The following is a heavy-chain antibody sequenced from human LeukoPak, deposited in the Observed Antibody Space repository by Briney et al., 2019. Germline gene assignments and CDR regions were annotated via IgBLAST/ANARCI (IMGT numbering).Heavy chain of an antibody. J-gene: IGHJ4*02. D-gene: IGHD2-2*01. V-gene: IGHV3-23*01. CDR1: GFTFSNYA. CDR2: ISGTGGST. Sequence: GGSLRLYCATSGFTFSNYAMTWVRQAPGKGLEWVSTISGTGGSTYYADSVKGRFTISRDNSKNTLYLQMNSLRAEDMAVYYCAKGVVPAAMSGADSWGQGTLVTVSS. CDR3: AKGVVPAAMSGADS.